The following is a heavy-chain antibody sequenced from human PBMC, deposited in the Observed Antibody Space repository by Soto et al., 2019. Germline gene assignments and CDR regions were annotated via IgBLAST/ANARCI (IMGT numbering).Heavy chain of an antibody. CDR1: GFSFSSYG. D-gene: IGHD4-17*01. J-gene: IGHJ5*02. V-gene: IGHV3-30*18. CDR2: ISYHGINK. Sequence: QVQLVESGGGVVYPGRSLRLSCTASGFSFSSYGMHWVRQTPGKGLEWVAVISYHGINKYYADSVNGRFTISRDNSKNTLFLQMHSLRVEDTAVYYCGKYSDYGDHRDWFDPWGQGTLVTVSS. CDR3: GKYSDYGDHRDWFDP.